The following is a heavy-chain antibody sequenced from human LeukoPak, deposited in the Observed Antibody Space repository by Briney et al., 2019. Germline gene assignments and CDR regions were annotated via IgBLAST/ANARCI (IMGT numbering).Heavy chain of an antibody. V-gene: IGHV3-23*01. CDR1: GFTFSSYA. D-gene: IGHD3-22*01. J-gene: IGHJ4*02. CDR3: AKGRRDGMIVVVIKGPYYFDY. Sequence: GGSLRLSCAASGFTFSSYAMSWVRQAPGKGLEWVSAISGSGGSTYYADSVEGRFTISRDNSKNTLYLQMNSLRAEDTAVYYCAKGRRDGMIVVVIKGPYYFDYWGQGTLVTVSS. CDR2: ISGSGGST.